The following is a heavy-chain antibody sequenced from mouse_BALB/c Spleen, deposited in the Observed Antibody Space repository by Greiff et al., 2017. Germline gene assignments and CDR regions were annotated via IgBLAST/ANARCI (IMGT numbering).Heavy chain of an antibody. CDR3: ARGRAMITYYAMDY. J-gene: IGHJ4*01. Sequence: VQLQQSGAELVRPGVSVKISCKGSGYTFTDYAMHWVKQSHAKSLEWIGVISTYYGDASYNQKFKGKATMTVDKSSSTAYMELARLTSEDSAIYYCARGRAMITYYAMDYWGQGTSVTVSS. V-gene: IGHV1S137*01. CDR2: ISTYYGDA. CDR1: GYTFTDYA. D-gene: IGHD2-4*01.